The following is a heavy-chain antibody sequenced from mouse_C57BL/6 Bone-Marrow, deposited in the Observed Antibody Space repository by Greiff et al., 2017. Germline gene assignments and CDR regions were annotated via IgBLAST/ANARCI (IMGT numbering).Heavy chain of an antibody. CDR2: ISSGGSYT. CDR1: GFTFSSYG. CDR3: ASRRGDFDY. V-gene: IGHV5-6*02. Sequence: DVKLVESGGDLVKPGGSLKLSCAASGFTFSSYGMSWVRQTPDKRLEWVATISSGGSYTYYPDSVKGRFTISRDNAKNTLYLQMSSLKSEDTAMYYCASRRGDFDYWGQGTTLTVSS. J-gene: IGHJ2*01.